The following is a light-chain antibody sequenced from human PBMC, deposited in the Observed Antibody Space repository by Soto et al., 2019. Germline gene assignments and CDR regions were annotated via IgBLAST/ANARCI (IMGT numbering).Light chain of an antibody. CDR2: LGS. CDR1: QSLLHTDGNIY. V-gene: IGKV2-28*01. CDR3: QQLYTLPFT. J-gene: IGKJ5*01. Sequence: DIVMTQSPLSLPVTPGEPASICCKSSQSLLHTDGNIYLEWYLQKPGQSPQLLIYLGSRRPSGVPDRVSGSGSGTEFTLTISGLLPEDFAAYHCQQLYTLPFTFGQGTRLEI.